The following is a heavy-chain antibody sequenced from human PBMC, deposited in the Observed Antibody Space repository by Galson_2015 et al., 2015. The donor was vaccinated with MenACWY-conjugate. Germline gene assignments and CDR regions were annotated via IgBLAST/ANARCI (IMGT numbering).Heavy chain of an antibody. CDR1: AFTFSSVC. CDR3: AKGLYGDYGIDY. D-gene: IGHD4-17*01. Sequence: SLRLSCAASAFTFSSVCMIWVRQPPGKGLEWVSSISDSGGRTYYADSVKGRFTISRDNSRKTLFLQMNSLRAEDTAVYFCAKGLYGDYGIDYRGQGILVTVSS. V-gene: IGHV3-23*01. CDR2: ISDSGGRT. J-gene: IGHJ4*02.